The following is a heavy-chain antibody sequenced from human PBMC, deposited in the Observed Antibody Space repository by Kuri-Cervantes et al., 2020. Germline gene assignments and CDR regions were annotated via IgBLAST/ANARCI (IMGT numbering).Heavy chain of an antibody. CDR3: ARELTLYYDSSGPQTPNAFDI. CDR1: GGTFSSYA. CDR2: IIPIFGTA. D-gene: IGHD3-22*01. V-gene: IGHV1-69*05. J-gene: IGHJ3*02. Sequence: SVKVSCKASGGTFSSYAISWVRQAPGQGLEWMGGIIPIFGTANYAQKFQGRVTITTDESTSTAYMELSSLRSEDTAVYYCARELTLYYDSSGPQTPNAFDIWGQGTMVTVSS.